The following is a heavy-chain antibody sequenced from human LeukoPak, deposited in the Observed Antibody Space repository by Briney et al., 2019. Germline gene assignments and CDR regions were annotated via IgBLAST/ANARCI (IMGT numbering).Heavy chain of an antibody. D-gene: IGHD2-8*01. CDR3: ARGGGVGYYYYYMDV. CDR1: GGSITSYY. J-gene: IGHJ6*03. CDR2: IYYSWST. Sequence: PSETLSLTCTVSGGSITSYYWSWIRQPPGKGLEWIACIYYSWSTNYNPPPKSQGTISVYTAKTQFSLKLSSVTAADTAVYYCARGGGVGYYYYYMDVWGKGTTVTISS. V-gene: IGHV4-59*01.